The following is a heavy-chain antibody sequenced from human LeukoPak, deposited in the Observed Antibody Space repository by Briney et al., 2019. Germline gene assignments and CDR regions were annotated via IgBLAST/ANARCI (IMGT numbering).Heavy chain of an antibody. CDR3: ARGHGGYDFWSGQYNWFDP. CDR2: MNPNSGNT. CDR1: GYTFTGYY. V-gene: IGHV1-8*03. D-gene: IGHD3-3*01. J-gene: IGHJ5*02. Sequence: ASVKVSCKASGYTFTGYYMHWVRQATGQGLEWMGWMNPNSGNTGYAQKFQGRVTITRNTSISTAYMELSSLRSEDTAVYYCARGHGGYDFWSGQYNWFDPWGQGTLVTVSS.